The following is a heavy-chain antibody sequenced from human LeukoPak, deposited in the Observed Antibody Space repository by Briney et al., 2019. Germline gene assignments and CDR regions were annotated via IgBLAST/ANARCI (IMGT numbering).Heavy chain of an antibody. D-gene: IGHD1-1*01. J-gene: IGHJ4*02. V-gene: IGHV3-23*01. CDR3: VKHSGTVYGNTDY. CDR1: GFTFSSHA. CDR2: IGLGTDT. Sequence: GGSLRLSCAASGFTFSSHAASWFRQAPGKGLEWVSTIGLGTDTYYADSVRGRFTISKDSSKNTLQMNSLSAEDTAIYYCVKHSGTVYGNTDYWGQGVLVTVSS.